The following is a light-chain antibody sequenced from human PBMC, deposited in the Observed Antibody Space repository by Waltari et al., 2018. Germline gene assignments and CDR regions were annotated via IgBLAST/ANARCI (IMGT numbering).Light chain of an antibody. CDR1: QDISSY. CDR2: AAS. J-gene: IGKJ5*01. Sequence: DIQMTQSPSSLSASVGDRVTITCQASQDISSYLNWYQQKPGKAPKLLISAASNLETGVPSRFSGSRSGTDFSFTITSLQSEDIATYYCQQYADLPWTFGQGTRLEIK. CDR3: QQYADLPWT. V-gene: IGKV1-33*01.